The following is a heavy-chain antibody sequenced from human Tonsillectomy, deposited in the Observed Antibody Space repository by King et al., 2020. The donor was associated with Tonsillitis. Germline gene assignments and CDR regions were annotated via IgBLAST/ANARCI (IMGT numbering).Heavy chain of an antibody. CDR1: GYTFTGYY. D-gene: IGHD1-26*01. V-gene: IGHV1-2*02. Sequence: VQLVESGAEVKKPGASVKVSCKASGYTFTGYYMHWVRQAPGQGLEWMGWINPNSGGTNYAQKFQGRVTMTRDTSISTAYMELSRLRSDDTAVYYWARDPYSGSYKTAEFDYWGQGTLVTVSS. CDR3: ARDPYSGSYKTAEFDY. CDR2: INPNSGGT. J-gene: IGHJ4*02.